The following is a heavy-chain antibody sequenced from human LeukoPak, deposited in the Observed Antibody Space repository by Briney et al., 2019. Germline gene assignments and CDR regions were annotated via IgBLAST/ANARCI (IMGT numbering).Heavy chain of an antibody. CDR3: ARGSSAPRWFPFDY. V-gene: IGHV4-59*01. J-gene: IGHJ4*02. Sequence: SETLSLTCTVSGDSISHYYWSWIRQPPGKGLEWIGYIFYSGSTNYNPSLKSRIIISVDTSRNQFSLKLNSLTAADTAVYYCARGSSAPRWFPFDYWGQGTPVTVSS. D-gene: IGHD4-23*01. CDR1: GDSISHYY. CDR2: IFYSGST.